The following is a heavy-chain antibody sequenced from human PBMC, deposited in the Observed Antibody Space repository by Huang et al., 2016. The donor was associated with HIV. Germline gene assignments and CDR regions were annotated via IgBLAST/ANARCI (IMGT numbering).Heavy chain of an antibody. CDR1: GFTFSSYW. D-gene: IGHD3-10*01. V-gene: IGHV3-7*01. Sequence: SGFTFSSYWMSWVRQAPGKGLEWVANIKQDGSEKYDVDAVKGRFSISRDNAKNSLYLQMNSLRAEDTAVYYCARRLRYYYGSGRTSGYFDYWGQGTLVTVSS. CDR3: ARRLRYYYGSGRTSGYFDY. J-gene: IGHJ4*02. CDR2: IKQDGSEK.